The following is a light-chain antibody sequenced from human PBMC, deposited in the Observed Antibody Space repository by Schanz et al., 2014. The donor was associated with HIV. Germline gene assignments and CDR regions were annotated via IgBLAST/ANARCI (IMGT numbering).Light chain of an antibody. Sequence: DIQLTQSPALLSASVGDRVTITCRASQTISNSLAWYQQRPGKAPKVLIYAASSLQRGAPSRFSGSGSGTEFTLTINSLQPDDFATYFCHQYKTYPYTFGQGTKLEIK. CDR2: AAS. J-gene: IGKJ2*01. CDR3: HQYKTYPYT. CDR1: QTISNS. V-gene: IGKV1-9*01.